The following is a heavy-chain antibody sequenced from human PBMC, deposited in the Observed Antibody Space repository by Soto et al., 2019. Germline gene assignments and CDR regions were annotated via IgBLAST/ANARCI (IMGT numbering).Heavy chain of an antibody. D-gene: IGHD2-15*01. CDR1: GFTFSSYA. CDR2: ISYDGSNK. CDR3: ARGRREALVAAPPYYYYYGMDV. Sequence: GGSLRLSCAASGFTFSSYAMHWVRQAPGKGLEWVAVISYDGSNKYYADSVKGRFTISRDNSKNTLYLQMNSLRAEDTAVYYCARGRREALVAAPPYYYYYGMDVWGQGTTVTVSS. J-gene: IGHJ6*02. V-gene: IGHV3-30-3*01.